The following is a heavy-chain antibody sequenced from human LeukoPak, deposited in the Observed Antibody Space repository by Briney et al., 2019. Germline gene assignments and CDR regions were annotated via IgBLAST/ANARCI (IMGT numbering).Heavy chain of an antibody. CDR1: GFTFSSCS. CDR2: ISSSGSTI. V-gene: IGHV3-48*04. D-gene: IGHD3-22*01. J-gene: IGHJ4*02. Sequence: PGGSLRLSCAASGFTFSSCSMNWVRQAPGKGLEWVSYISSSGSTIYYADSVKGRLTISRDNAKNSLYLQMNSLRAEDTAVYYCARDFYDSSGPEDYWGQGTLVTVSS. CDR3: ARDFYDSSGPEDY.